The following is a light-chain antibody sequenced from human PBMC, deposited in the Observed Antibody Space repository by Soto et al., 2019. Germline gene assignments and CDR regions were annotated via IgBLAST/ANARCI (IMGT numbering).Light chain of an antibody. CDR3: QVWDSNTAWV. CDR2: RDT. J-gene: IGLJ3*02. Sequence: SYELTQPLAVSLALGQTARITCGGNNIGIKNVQWYQQKPGQAPVLVIYRDTNRPSGIPERLSGSNSGNTATLTISRAQAGDEADYYCQVWDSNTAWVFGGGTKLTVL. CDR1: NIGIKN. V-gene: IGLV3-9*01.